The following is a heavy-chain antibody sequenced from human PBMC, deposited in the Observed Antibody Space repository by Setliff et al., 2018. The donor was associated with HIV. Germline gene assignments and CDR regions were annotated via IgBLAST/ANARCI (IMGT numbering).Heavy chain of an antibody. CDR3: ASGYSGYDSPDY. D-gene: IGHD5-12*01. J-gene: IGHJ4*02. Sequence: ASVKVSCKASGYTFTSYAMHWVRQAPGQSLEWMGWINAGNGNIRYSQKFQGRVTLTRDTSASTVYLDLSSLSSEDTAVYYCASGYSGYDSPDYWGQGTLVTVSS. CDR2: INAGNGNI. CDR1: GYTFTSYA. V-gene: IGHV1-3*01.